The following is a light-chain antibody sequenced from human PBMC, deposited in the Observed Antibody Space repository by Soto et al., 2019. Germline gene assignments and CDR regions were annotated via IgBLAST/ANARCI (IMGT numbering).Light chain of an antibody. CDR2: DAS. CDR1: QSISTY. CDR3: QQRGNWPSLT. Sequence: EIVLTQSPATLSLSPRERATLSCRASQSISTYLAWYQQKPGQAPRLLIYDASNRATGVPARISGSGSGTDFTLTISSLEPEDFAVYYCQQRGNWPSLTFGGGTKVEMK. J-gene: IGKJ4*01. V-gene: IGKV3-11*01.